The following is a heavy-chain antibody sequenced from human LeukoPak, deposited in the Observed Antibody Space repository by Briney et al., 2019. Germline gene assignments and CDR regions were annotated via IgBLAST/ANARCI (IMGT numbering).Heavy chain of an antibody. J-gene: IGHJ3*02. CDR3: AKVVATMYDAFDI. CDR1: GFTFSSYS. V-gene: IGHV3-21*01. CDR2: ISSSSSYI. D-gene: IGHD5-12*01. Sequence: GGSLRLSCAASGFTFSSYSMNWVRQAPGKGLEWVSSISSSSSYIYYADSVKGRFTISRDNAKNSLYLQMNSLRAEDTAVYYCAKVVATMYDAFDIWGQGTMVTASS.